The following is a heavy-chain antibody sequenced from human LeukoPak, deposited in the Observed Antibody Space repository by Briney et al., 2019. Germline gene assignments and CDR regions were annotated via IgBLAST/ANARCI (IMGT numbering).Heavy chain of an antibody. CDR1: GGSLSSYY. D-gene: IGHD4-23*01. V-gene: IGHV4-59*12. CDR3: ARRGGHGGSFDY. Sequence: SSETLSLTCTVSGGSLSSYYWIWIRQPPGKGLEWIGYIYYSGSGSTNYNPSLKSRATISVDTSKNQFSLKLSSVTAADTAVYYCARRGGHGGSFDYWGQGTLVTVSS. J-gene: IGHJ4*02. CDR2: IYYSGSGST.